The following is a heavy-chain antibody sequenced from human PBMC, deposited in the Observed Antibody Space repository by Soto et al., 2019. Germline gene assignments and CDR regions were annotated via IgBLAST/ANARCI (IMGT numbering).Heavy chain of an antibody. J-gene: IGHJ6*01. CDR2: SSHDGNYK. Sequence: PAKGPEWVAVSSHDGNYKNLADSGRGRFTISRNNSDNTLYLQMNSLRAEYTAFLYCEKDTGIRVIHYYDNVGMDVWGQGTTVTVSS. V-gene: IGHV3-30-3*02. CDR3: EKDTGIRVIHYYDNVGMDV. D-gene: IGHD1-26*01.